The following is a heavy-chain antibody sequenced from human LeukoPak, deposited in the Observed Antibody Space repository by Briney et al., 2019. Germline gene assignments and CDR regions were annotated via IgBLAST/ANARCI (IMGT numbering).Heavy chain of an antibody. Sequence: PSETLSLTCAVDGGSLSGYYWSWIRQPPGKGLEWIGEINYSGDTSYNPSLKSRVTISVDTSKDQFSLTVRSVTAADTAVYLCGRRDYNNYYFDYWGQGPLVTVSS. CDR1: GGSLSGYY. J-gene: IGHJ4*02. D-gene: IGHD4-11*01. CDR2: INYSGDT. V-gene: IGHV4-34*01. CDR3: GRRDYNNYYFDY.